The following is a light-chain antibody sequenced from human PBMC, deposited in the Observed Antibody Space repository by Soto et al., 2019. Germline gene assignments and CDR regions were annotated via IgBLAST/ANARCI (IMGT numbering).Light chain of an antibody. CDR1: GIDVGHPYNY. Sequence: QSVLTQPASVSGSPGQSITISCTGTGIDVGHPYNYVSWYQQYPGKAPKLLILGVSNRPSGISGRFSGSKSGNTASLTISGLQPEDEADYYCMSYIASTTTHWVLGGGTQLTVL. CDR2: GVS. CDR3: MSYIASTTTHWV. J-gene: IGLJ3*02. V-gene: IGLV2-14*03.